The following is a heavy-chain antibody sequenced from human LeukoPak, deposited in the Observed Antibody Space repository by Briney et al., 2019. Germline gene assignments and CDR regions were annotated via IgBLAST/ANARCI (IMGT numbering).Heavy chain of an antibody. CDR1: GGSISSGGYY. D-gene: IGHD3-16*01. J-gene: IGHJ4*02. Sequence: SETLSLTCTVSGGSISSGGYYWSWIRQHPGKGLEWIGYIYYSGSTYYNPSLKSRVTISVDTSKNQFSLKLSSVTAADTAVYYCARRRDYDYVWGSSYGRVFDYCGQGTLVTVSS. V-gene: IGHV4-31*03. CDR3: ARRRDYDYVWGSSYGRVFDY. CDR2: IYYSGST.